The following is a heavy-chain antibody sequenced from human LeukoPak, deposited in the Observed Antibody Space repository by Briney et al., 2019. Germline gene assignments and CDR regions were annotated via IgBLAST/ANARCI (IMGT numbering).Heavy chain of an antibody. CDR2: ISSSSSYI. J-gene: IGHJ4*02. CDR3: AKGGYSYGSAVDY. V-gene: IGHV3-21*01. D-gene: IGHD5-18*01. CDR1: GFTFSSYS. Sequence: GGSLRLSCAASGFTFSSYSMNWVRQAPGKGLEWVSSISSSSSYIYYADSVKGRFTISRDNAKNSLYLQMNSLRAEDTVVYYCAKGGYSYGSAVDYWGQGTLVTVSS.